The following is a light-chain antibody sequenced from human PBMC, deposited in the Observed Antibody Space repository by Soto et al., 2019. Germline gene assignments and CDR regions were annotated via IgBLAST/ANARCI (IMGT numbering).Light chain of an antibody. CDR2: GAS. V-gene: IGKV3-15*01. CDR1: QSVSSN. Sequence: EIVMTQSPATLSVSPGERATLSCRASQSVSSNLAWYQQKPGQAPRLLIYGASTRATGIPARFSCSGSGTEFTLTISSLQSEDFAVYYCQQYNNWTFGQGTKV. J-gene: IGKJ1*01. CDR3: QQYNNWT.